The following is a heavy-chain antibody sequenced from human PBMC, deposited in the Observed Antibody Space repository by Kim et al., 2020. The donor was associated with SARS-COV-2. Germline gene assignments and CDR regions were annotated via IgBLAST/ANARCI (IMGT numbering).Heavy chain of an antibody. CDR2: ISAYNGNT. V-gene: IGHV1-18*01. J-gene: IGHJ2*01. CDR3: ARAFTNYDILTGYYKEFYWYFDL. CDR1: GYTFTSYG. Sequence: ASVKVSCKASGYTFTSYGISWVRQAPGQGLEWMGWISAYNGNTNYAQKLQGRVTMTTDTSTSTAYMELRSLRSDDTAVYYCARAFTNYDILTGYYKEFYWYFDLWGRGTLVTVSS. D-gene: IGHD3-9*01.